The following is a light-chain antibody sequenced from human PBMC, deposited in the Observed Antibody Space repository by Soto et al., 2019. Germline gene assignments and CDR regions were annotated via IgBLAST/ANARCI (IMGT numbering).Light chain of an antibody. CDR2: DAS. Sequence: EFVLTKSPGTLSLSPGERATVSRRASQTVRNNYLAWYQQKPGQAPRLLIYDASSRATGIPDRFSGGGSGTDFTLTISRLEPEDFAVYYCQQFSSYPLTFGGGTKVDI. CDR3: QQFSSYPLT. V-gene: IGKV3-20*01. CDR1: QTVRNNY. J-gene: IGKJ4*01.